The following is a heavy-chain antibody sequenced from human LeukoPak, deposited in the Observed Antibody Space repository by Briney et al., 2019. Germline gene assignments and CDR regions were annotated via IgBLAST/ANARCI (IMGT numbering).Heavy chain of an antibody. CDR3: ARGRLKYSSSSTSGGYYYYMDV. V-gene: IGHV4-30-2*01. D-gene: IGHD6-6*01. CDR2: MYQSGSS. J-gene: IGHJ6*03. Sequence: SETLSLTCTVSGGSISSGAYYWSWIRQPPGKGLEWIGYMYQSGSSYYNPSLKSRVTMSVDTSKNQFSLKLSSVTAADTAVYYCARGRLKYSSSSTSGGYYYYMDVWGKGTTVTVSS. CDR1: GGSISSGAYY.